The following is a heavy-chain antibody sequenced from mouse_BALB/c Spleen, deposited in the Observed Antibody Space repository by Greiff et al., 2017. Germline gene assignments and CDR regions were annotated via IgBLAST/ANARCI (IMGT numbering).Heavy chain of an antibody. V-gene: IGHV5-12-1*01. CDR3: AGEAMDY. CDR2: ISSGGSYT. CDR1: GFAFSSYD. Sequence: DVHLVESGGGLVKPGGSLKLSCAASGFAFSSYDMSWVRQTPEKRLEWVAYISSGGSYTYYPDSVKGRFTISRDNAKNTLYLQMSSLKSEDTAMYYCAGEAMDYWGQGTSVTVSS. J-gene: IGHJ4*01.